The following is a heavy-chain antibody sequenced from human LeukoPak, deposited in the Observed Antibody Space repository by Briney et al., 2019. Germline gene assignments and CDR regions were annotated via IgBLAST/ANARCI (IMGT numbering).Heavy chain of an antibody. D-gene: IGHD2-2*01. Sequence: ASVKVSCKASGYTFTSYGISWVRQAPGQGLEWMGWISAYNGNTNYAQKLQGRVTMTTDISTSTAYMELRSLRSDDTAVYYCARVPLPYCSSTSCYGGWFDPWGQGTLVTVSS. CDR3: ARVPLPYCSSTSCYGGWFDP. CDR1: GYTFTSYG. V-gene: IGHV1-18*01. CDR2: ISAYNGNT. J-gene: IGHJ5*02.